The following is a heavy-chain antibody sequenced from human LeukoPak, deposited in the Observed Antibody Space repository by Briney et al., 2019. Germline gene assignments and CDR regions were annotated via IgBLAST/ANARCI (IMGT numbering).Heavy chain of an antibody. CDR3: ASLDSLVRGVQFDY. J-gene: IGHJ4*02. V-gene: IGHV3-33*01. D-gene: IGHD3-10*01. Sequence: PGGSLRLSCAASGFTFNSYGIHWVRQAPGKGLEWVAVIWYDGNNKYYADSVKGRFTISRDSSKNTMYLQMNSLRAEDTAVYYCASLDSLVRGVQFDYWGQGTLVTVSS. CDR2: IWYDGNNK. CDR1: GFTFNSYG.